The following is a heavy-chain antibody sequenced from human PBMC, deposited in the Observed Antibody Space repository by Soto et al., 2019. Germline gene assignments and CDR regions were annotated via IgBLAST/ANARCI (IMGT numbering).Heavy chain of an antibody. CDR2: ISRGKTI. Sequence: EVQLVESGGGLVQPGGSLRLSCEASGFTLSSFEMNWVRQAPGKGLEWVAYISRGKTINYADSVKGRFSISRDNAKNSLSLQMNSLRVEDTAIHYCARWNTGMVWYYGMDVWGQGTTVTVSS. V-gene: IGHV3-48*03. J-gene: IGHJ6*02. D-gene: IGHD5-18*01. CDR1: GFTLSSFE. CDR3: ARWNTGMVWYYGMDV.